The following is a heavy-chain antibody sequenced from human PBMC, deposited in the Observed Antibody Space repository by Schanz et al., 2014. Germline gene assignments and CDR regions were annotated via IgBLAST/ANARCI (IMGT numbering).Heavy chain of an antibody. CDR2: ISNSGTTI. D-gene: IGHD6-19*01. V-gene: IGHV3-11*01. J-gene: IGHJ4*02. CDR1: GFTFNSYA. CDR3: ARDLISSGWYG. Sequence: VRLLESGGGLVQPGGSLRLSCVASGFTFNSYAMSWIRQAPGKGLEWVSYISNSGTTIYYADSVKGRFTISRDNAKNSLYLQMNSLRVEDTAVYYCARDLISSGWYGWGQGTLVTVSS.